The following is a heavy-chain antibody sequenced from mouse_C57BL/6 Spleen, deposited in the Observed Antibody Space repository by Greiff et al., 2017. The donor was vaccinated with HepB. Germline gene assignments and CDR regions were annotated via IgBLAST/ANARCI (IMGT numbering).Heavy chain of an antibody. CDR1: GYTFTSYW. Sequence: SGAELVRPGTSVKLSCKASGYTFTSYWMRWVKQRPGQGLEWIGVIDPSDSYTNYNQKFKGKATLTVDTSSSTAYMQLSSLTSEDSAVYYCARSRRAQAYYFDYWGQGTTLTVSS. CDR3: ARSRRAQAYYFDY. CDR2: IDPSDSYT. V-gene: IGHV1-59*01. D-gene: IGHD3-2*02. J-gene: IGHJ2*01.